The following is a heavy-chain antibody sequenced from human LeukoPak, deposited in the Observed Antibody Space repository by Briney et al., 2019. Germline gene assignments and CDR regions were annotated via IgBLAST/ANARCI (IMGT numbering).Heavy chain of an antibody. Sequence: GGSLRLSCTASGFTFGDYAMSWVRQAPGKGLEWVGFIRSKAYGGTTGYAASVKGRFTISRDDSKSIAYLQMNSLKTEDTAVYYFTKGITGTRVDYWGQGTLVTVSS. CDR1: GFTFGDYA. V-gene: IGHV3-49*04. D-gene: IGHD1-7*01. CDR3: TKGITGTRVDY. CDR2: IRSKAYGGTT. J-gene: IGHJ4*02.